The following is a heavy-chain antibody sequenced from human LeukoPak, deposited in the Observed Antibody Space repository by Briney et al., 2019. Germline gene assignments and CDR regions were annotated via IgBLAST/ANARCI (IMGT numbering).Heavy chain of an antibody. CDR3: AELGITMIGGV. V-gene: IGHV3-30*12. J-gene: IGHJ6*04. CDR2: ISYDGSNK. CDR1: GFTFSNYG. D-gene: IGHD3-10*02. Sequence: PGGSLRLSCATSGFTFSNYGMHWVRQAPGKGLEWVAVISYDGSNKYHADSVKGRFTISRDNSKNTLYLQMNSLRAEDTAVYYCAELGITMIGGVWGKGTTVTISS.